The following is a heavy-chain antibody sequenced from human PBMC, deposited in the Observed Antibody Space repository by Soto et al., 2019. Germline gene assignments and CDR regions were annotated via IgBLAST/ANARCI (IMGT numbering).Heavy chain of an antibody. CDR3: ERATDYGDYYYFDY. J-gene: IGHJ4*02. CDR1: GGTFSSYA. CDR2: IIPIFGTA. D-gene: IGHD4-17*01. Sequence: QVQLVQSGAEVKKPGSSVKVSCKASGGTFSSYAISWVRQAPGQGLEWMGVIIPIFGTANYAQKFQGRVTITADNSTRTAYMELRSLRSEDTSVYYCERATDYGDYYYFDYWGPGNLGPVSS. V-gene: IGHV1-69*06.